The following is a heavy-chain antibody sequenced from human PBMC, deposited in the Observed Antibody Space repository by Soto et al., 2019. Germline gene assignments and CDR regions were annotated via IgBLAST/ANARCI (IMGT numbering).Heavy chain of an antibody. CDR2: ISTYNSDT. D-gene: IGHD2-15*01. V-gene: IGHV1-18*01. CDR3: AREYCSGGSCYGGDY. Sequence: QVQLVQSGAEVTEPGASVKVSCKASGYTLTSYGISWVRQAPGQGLEWMGWISTYNSDTKYAHKFQDRVTMTTDTSTSTAYMERRSLRSDDTAVYYCAREYCSGGSCYGGDYWGQGTLVTVSS. J-gene: IGHJ4*02. CDR1: GYTLTSYG.